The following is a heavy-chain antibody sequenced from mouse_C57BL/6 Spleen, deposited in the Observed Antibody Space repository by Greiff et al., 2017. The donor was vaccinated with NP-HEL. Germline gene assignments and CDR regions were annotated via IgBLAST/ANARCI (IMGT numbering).Heavy chain of an antibody. J-gene: IGHJ4*01. CDR2: IHPNSGST. CDR3: ANYYGSSLDYYAMDY. V-gene: IGHV1-64*01. Sequence: VQLQQSGAELVKPGASVKLSCKASGYTFTSYWMHWVKQRPGQGLEWIGMIHPNSGSTNYNEKFKSKATLTVDKSSSTAYMQLSSLTSEDSAVYYCANYYGSSLDYYAMDYWGQGTSVTVSS. D-gene: IGHD1-1*01. CDR1: GYTFTSYW.